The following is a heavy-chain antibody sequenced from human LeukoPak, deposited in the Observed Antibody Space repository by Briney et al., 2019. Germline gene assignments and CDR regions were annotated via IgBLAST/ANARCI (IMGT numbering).Heavy chain of an antibody. V-gene: IGHV4-4*02. CDR2: IHHSGST. J-gene: IGHJ4*02. Sequence: SGTLSLTCAVSGGSISSSNWWSWVRPPPGKGLEWIGEIHHSGSTNYNPSLKSRVTISVDKSKNQFSLKLSSVTAADTAVYYCARRPRYDVWSAPIDYWGQGTLVTVSS. CDR1: GGSISSSNW. CDR3: ARRPRYDVWSAPIDY. D-gene: IGHD3-3*01.